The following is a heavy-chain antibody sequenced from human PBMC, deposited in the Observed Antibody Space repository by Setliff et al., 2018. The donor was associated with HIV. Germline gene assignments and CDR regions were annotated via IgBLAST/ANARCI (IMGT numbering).Heavy chain of an antibody. D-gene: IGHD3-16*01. V-gene: IGHV4-39*01. Sequence: SETLSLTCSVSGDSISSGSYYWGWIRQPPGKGLEWIGSLYYSGTTYYNPSLKSRLTISVDTSKNQFSLKLSSVTAADTAVYYCARRTLITGYDYWGQGTLVTVSS. J-gene: IGHJ4*02. CDR2: LYYSGTT. CDR3: ARRTLITGYDY. CDR1: GDSISSGSYY.